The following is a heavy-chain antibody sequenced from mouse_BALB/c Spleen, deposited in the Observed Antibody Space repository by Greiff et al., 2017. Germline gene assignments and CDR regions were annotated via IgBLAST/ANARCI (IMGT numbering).Heavy chain of an antibody. CDR2: IWAGGST. CDR1: GFSLTSYG. Sequence: QVQLQESGPGLVAPSQSLSISCTASGFSLTSYGVHWVRQTPGKGLEWLGVIWAGGSTNYNSAIMYSQSISTDNSKTQVFLKMNSLQTDDTAMYCCARESYYGNVYAMDYWGQGTSVTVSS. D-gene: IGHD2-1*01. V-gene: IGHV2-9*02. CDR3: ARESYYGNVYAMDY. J-gene: IGHJ4*01.